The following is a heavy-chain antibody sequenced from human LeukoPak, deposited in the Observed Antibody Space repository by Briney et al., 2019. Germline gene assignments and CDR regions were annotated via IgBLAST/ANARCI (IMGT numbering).Heavy chain of an antibody. Sequence: GGTLRLSCAVSGFIFSDYYMSWIRQAPAKGLEWVSYISSSGSTMYYTDSAKGRFTISSDNAKDSLYLQMNSLRAEDTAVYYCARDPGSGYEEHFDYWGQGTLVTVSS. J-gene: IGHJ4*02. CDR3: ARDPGSGYEEHFDY. V-gene: IGHV3-11*01. CDR2: ISSSGSTM. D-gene: IGHD5-12*01. CDR1: GFIFSDYY.